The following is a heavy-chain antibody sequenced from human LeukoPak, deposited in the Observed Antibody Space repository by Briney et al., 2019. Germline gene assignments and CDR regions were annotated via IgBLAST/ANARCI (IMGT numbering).Heavy chain of an antibody. CDR2: VFPGDSDI. V-gene: IGHV5-51*01. J-gene: IGHJ4*02. CDR3: VRHVSDGYNYYFDY. Sequence: GESLKISCQGSGYSFTNFWIGWVRQKPGKGLEWMGLVFPGDSDILYSQSFQGQVTISADKSISTAYLQWRSLKASDIAMYYCVRHVSDGYNYYFDYWGQGSLVTVSS. CDR1: GYSFTNFW. D-gene: IGHD5-24*01.